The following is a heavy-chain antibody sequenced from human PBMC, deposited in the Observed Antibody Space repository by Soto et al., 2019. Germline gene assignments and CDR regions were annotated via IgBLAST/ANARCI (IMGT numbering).Heavy chain of an antibody. CDR1: GYTFTGYY. D-gene: IGHD2-8*01. Sequence: ASVKVSCKASGYTFTGYYMHWVRQAPGQGLEWIGWINPNSGGTNYAQKFQGWVTMTRDTSISTAYMELSRLRSDDTAVYYCARYHCTSGHCQHFDYWGQGTLVTVSS. J-gene: IGHJ4*02. V-gene: IGHV1-2*04. CDR2: INPNSGGT. CDR3: ARYHCTSGHCQHFDY.